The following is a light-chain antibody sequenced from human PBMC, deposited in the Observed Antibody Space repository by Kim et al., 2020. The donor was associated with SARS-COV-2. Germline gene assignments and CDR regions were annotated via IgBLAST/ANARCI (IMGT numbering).Light chain of an antibody. CDR1: QSVGRSD. J-gene: IGKJ1*01. V-gene: IGKV3-20*01. CDR2: DAS. CDR3: QDYGMSLGWR. Sequence: EIVLTQSPGTLSLSPGERDTLPCRASQSVGRSDLAWYQQKPGQPPRPLIFDASNRATGIPDRFSGSGSRTDFTPTISRLETEDFAVYFCQDYGMSLGWRFGAGTKVDIK.